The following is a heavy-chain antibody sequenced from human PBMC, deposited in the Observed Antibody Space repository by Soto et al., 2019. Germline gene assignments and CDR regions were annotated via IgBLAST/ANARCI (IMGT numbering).Heavy chain of an antibody. CDR2: INAGNGNT. Sequence: QVQLVQSGAEVKKPGASVKVSCKASGYTFTSYAMHWVRQAPGQRREWMGWINAGNGNTKYSQKFQGRVTITRDTSASTAYMELSSLRSEDTAVYYCARDRYYDSSGYIFDYWGQGTLVTVSS. V-gene: IGHV1-3*01. CDR1: GYTFTSYA. J-gene: IGHJ4*02. CDR3: ARDRYYDSSGYIFDY. D-gene: IGHD3-22*01.